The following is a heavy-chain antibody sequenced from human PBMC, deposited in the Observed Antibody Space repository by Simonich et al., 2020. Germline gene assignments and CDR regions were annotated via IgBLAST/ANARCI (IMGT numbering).Heavy chain of an antibody. J-gene: IGHJ4*02. CDR3: ARWTATGYYFDY. CDR1: GFTVSSNY. D-gene: IGHD1-1*01. CDR2: IYSGGST. Sequence: EVQLVESGGGLIQPGGSLRLSCAASGFTVSSNYMSWVRQAPGKGLGWVSVIYSGGSTYDADSVRGRFTISRDNSKNTLYLQINSLRAEDTAVYYCARWTATGYYFDYWGQGTLVTVSS. V-gene: IGHV3-53*01.